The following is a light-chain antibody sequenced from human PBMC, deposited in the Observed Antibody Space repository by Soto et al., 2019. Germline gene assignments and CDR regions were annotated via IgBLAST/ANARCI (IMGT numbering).Light chain of an antibody. V-gene: IGKV3-20*01. CDR2: GAS. J-gene: IGKJ1*01. CDR3: QQYGSSPPWT. CDR1: QSVSSSY. Sequence: EIGLTQSPGTLSLSPGERATLSCRASQSVSSSYLAWYQPKPGQAPRLLIYGASSRATGIPDRFSGSGSGTDFTLTISRLEPEDFAVYYCQQYGSSPPWTFGQGTKV.